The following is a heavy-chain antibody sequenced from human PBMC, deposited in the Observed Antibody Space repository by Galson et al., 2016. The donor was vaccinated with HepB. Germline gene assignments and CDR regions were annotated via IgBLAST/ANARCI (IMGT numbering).Heavy chain of an antibody. CDR1: GYTFTGYG. V-gene: IGHV1-18*01. CDR3: ARDTAYSSGWLF. J-gene: IGHJ3*01. Sequence: SVKVSCKASGYTFTGYGISWVRQAPGQGLQWMGWISGYNGETKYAQIFQGRVTMTTDTSTSTAYMELRSLRSDDTAMYYCARDTAYSSGWLFWGQGTMVTVS. CDR2: ISGYNGET. D-gene: IGHD6-19*01.